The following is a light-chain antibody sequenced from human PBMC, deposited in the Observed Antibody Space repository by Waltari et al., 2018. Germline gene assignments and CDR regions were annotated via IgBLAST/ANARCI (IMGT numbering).Light chain of an antibody. CDR3: QQYGSSPTT. Sequence: DIVMTQSPDSLSLSPGERATRSCRASQSVSSSYLAWYQQKPGQAPRLLIYGASSRATGIPDRFSGSGSGTDFTLTISRLEPEDFAVYYCQQYGSSPTTFGQGTKVEIK. J-gene: IGKJ1*01. CDR2: GAS. V-gene: IGKV3-20*01. CDR1: QSVSSSY.